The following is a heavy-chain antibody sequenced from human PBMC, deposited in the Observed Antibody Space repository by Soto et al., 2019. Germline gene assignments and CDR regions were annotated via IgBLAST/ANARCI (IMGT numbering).Heavy chain of an antibody. V-gene: IGHV4-61*08. CDR1: GGSISSGGYY. CDR2: IYYSGST. J-gene: IGHJ4*02. Sequence: SETLSLTCTVSGGSISSGGYYWSWIRQHPGKGLEWIGYIYYSGSTNYNPSLKSRVTISVDTSKNQFSLKLSSVTAADTAVYYCAGSYDGSSGHYNIFDDWGQGTLVTVSS. CDR3: AGSYDGSSGHYNIFDD. D-gene: IGHD3-22*01.